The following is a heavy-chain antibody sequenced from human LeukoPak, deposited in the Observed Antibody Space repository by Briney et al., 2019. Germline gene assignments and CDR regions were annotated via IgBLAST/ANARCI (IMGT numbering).Heavy chain of an antibody. Sequence: SETLSLTCAVYGGSFSGYYWSWIRQPPGKGLEWIGEINHSGSTNYNPSIKSRVTISVDTSKNQFSLKLSSVTAADTAVYYCARGAYCGGDCYRPYFDYWGQGTLVTVSS. CDR2: INHSGST. J-gene: IGHJ4*02. D-gene: IGHD2-21*02. V-gene: IGHV4-34*01. CDR1: GGSFSGYY. CDR3: ARGAYCGGDCYRPYFDY.